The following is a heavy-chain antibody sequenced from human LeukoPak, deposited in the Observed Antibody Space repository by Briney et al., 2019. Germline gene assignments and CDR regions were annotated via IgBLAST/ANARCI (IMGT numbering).Heavy chain of an antibody. D-gene: IGHD4-11*01. CDR2: INSDGSAT. V-gene: IGHV3-74*01. CDR1: GFSFTNYW. Sequence: GGSLRLSCAASGFSFTNYWMHWVRQAPGKGLVWVSHINSDGSATRYADSVKGRFTASRDNARNTLYLQINSLRAEDSAVYYCTRDRTTITLFELWGQGTLVTVSS. J-gene: IGHJ4*02. CDR3: TRDRTTITLFEL.